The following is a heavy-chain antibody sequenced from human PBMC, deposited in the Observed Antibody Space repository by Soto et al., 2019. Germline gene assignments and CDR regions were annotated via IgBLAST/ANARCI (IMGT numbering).Heavy chain of an antibody. V-gene: IGHV4-61*01. CDR2: IYYLGGT. Sequence: SETLSLTCTVSGGSVSSENYYWSWVRQPPGKGLEWIGYIYYLGGTKYNPSLRSRVTMSLDTSKNQFSLKLNSVTVADTAVYYCSNPVGDSHNVWGQGTTVTVSS. J-gene: IGHJ6*02. CDR3: SNPVGDSHNV. D-gene: IGHD3-16*01. CDR1: GGSVSSENYY.